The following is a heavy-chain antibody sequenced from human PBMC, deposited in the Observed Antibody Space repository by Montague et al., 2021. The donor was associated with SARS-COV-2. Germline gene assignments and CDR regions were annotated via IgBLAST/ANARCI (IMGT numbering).Heavy chain of an antibody. V-gene: IGHV3-30*04. CDR3: ARDGREGLLWFGELLFGWFDP. CDR2: ISYDGSNK. D-gene: IGHD3-10*01. Sequence: SLRLSCAASGFTFSSYAMHWVRQAPGKGLEWAAVISYDGSNKYYADSVKGRSTISRDNSKNTLYLQMNSLRAEDTAVYYCARDGREGLLWFGELLFGWFDPWGQGTLVTVSS. J-gene: IGHJ5*02. CDR1: GFTFSSYA.